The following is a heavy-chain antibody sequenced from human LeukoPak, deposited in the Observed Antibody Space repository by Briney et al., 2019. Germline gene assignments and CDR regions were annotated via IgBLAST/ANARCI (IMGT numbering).Heavy chain of an antibody. CDR3: VCVVVVAATRGYYFDY. D-gene: IGHD2-15*01. CDR1: GYTFTSYG. V-gene: IGHV1-18*01. J-gene: IGHJ4*02. Sequence: ASVKVSCKASGYTFTSYGISWVRQAPGQGLEWMGWISAYNGNTNYAQKLKGRVTMTTDTSTSTAYMELRSLRSDDTAVYYCVCVVVVAATRGYYFDYWGQGTLVTVSS. CDR2: ISAYNGNT.